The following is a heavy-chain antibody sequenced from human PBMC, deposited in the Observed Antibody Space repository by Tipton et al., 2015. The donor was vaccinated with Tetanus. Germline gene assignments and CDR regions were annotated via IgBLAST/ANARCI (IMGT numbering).Heavy chain of an antibody. Sequence: GSLRLSCLASGFTFSDFSFNWVRQAPGRGLEWIAYISGSGGTKYYADSVKGRFTITRDSAKNSLSLQMNSLRDEDSAVYYCARQVALDYWGQGTLVTVSS. CDR3: ARQVALDY. V-gene: IGHV3-48*02. J-gene: IGHJ4*02. CDR1: GFTFSDFS. CDR2: ISGSGGTK.